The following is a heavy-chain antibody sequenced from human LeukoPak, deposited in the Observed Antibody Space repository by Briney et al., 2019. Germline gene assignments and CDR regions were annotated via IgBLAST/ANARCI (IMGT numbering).Heavy chain of an antibody. CDR3: AKDGDSGGYYVLYYFNY. J-gene: IGHJ4*02. CDR2: ISGSGGST. D-gene: IGHD3-22*01. Sequence: GGSLRLSCAASGFDFSTYAINWVRQAPGKGLEWVSAISGSGGSTYYADSVKGRFTISRDNSKNTLYLQMNSLRVEDTAIYYCAKDGDSGGYYVLYYFNYWGQGTLITVSS. CDR1: GFDFSTYA. V-gene: IGHV3-23*01.